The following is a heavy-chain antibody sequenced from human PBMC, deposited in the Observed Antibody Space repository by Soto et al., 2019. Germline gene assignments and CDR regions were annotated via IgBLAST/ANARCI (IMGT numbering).Heavy chain of an antibody. V-gene: IGHV4-31*03. CDR3: ARDRVRHDYGDYDRAWYGMDV. Sequence: PSLTCTVSGGSISSGGYYWSWIREHPGKGLEWIGYIYYSGSTYYNPSLKSRVTISVDTSKNQFSLKLSSVTAADTAVYYCARDRVRHDYGDYDRAWYGMDVWGQGTTVTVSS. D-gene: IGHD4-17*01. CDR1: GGSISSGGYY. J-gene: IGHJ6*02. CDR2: IYYSGST.